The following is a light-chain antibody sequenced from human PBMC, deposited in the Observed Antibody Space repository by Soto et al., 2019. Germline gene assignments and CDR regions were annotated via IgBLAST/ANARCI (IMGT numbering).Light chain of an antibody. CDR3: QNYNGSPRT. J-gene: IGKJ1*01. V-gene: IGKV1-27*01. CDR1: QDISDH. CDR2: ETS. Sequence: DFQMTQSPSSLSASVGDRVTITCRASQDISDHLAWYQHKPGKVPKLLIYETSTLHSGVPSRFSGGGSGTDFTLTISGLQPEDVATYDGQNYNGSPRTFAQGTKVELK.